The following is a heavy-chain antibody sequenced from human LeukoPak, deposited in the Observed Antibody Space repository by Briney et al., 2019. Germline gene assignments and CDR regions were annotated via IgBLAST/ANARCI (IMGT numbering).Heavy chain of an antibody. CDR3: ARSGHSGYEEPLDY. J-gene: IGHJ4*02. Sequence: SETLSLTCTVTGGSISSSSYCWGWIRQPPGKGLEWIGSIYYSGSTYYNPSLKSRVTISVDTSKNQFSLKLSSVTAADTAVYYCARSGHSGYEEPLDYWGQGTLVTVSS. D-gene: IGHD5-12*01. CDR2: IYYSGST. V-gene: IGHV4-39*07. CDR1: GGSISSSSYC.